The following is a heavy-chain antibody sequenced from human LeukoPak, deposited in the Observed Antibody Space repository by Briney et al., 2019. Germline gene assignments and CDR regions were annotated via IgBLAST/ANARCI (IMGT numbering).Heavy chain of an antibody. D-gene: IGHD6-13*01. Sequence: SGPTLVNPSETLSLTCTVSGGSISSYYWGWIRRPPGKGLEWIGSIYYSGSTYYNPSLKSRVTISVDTSKNQFSLKLSSVTAADTAVYYCARRQQLAELLDYWGQGTLVTVSS. CDR3: ARRQQLAELLDY. CDR1: GGSISSYY. CDR2: IYYSGST. J-gene: IGHJ4*02. V-gene: IGHV4-39*01.